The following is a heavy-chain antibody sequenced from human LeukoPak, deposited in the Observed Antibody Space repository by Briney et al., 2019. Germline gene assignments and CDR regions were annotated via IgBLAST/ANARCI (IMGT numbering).Heavy chain of an antibody. D-gene: IGHD6-6*01. V-gene: IGHV3-21*04. J-gene: IGHJ4*02. CDR3: ASSDTGRLQEYSSSSGFDY. CDR1: GFTFSSYS. Sequence: GGSLRLSCAASGFTFSSYSMNWVRQAPGKGLEWVSSISSSSSYIYYADSVKGRFTISRDNAKNSLYLQMNSLRSDDTAVYYCASSDTGRLQEYSSSSGFDYWGQGTLVTVSS. CDR2: ISSSSSYI.